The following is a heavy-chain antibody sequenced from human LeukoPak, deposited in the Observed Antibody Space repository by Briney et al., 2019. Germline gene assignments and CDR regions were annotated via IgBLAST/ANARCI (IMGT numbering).Heavy chain of an antibody. V-gene: IGHV4-39*01. J-gene: IGHJ4*02. CDR1: GGSISSSDYY. Sequence: SETLSLTCTVSGGSISSSDYYWGWIRQPPGKGLEWIGSIYYSGSTYYNPSLKSRVTLSVDTSKNQFSLKLSSVTAADTAVYYCAGDTSIAPRYLDYWGQGTLVTVSS. D-gene: IGHD6-6*01. CDR3: AGDTSIAPRYLDY. CDR2: IYYSGST.